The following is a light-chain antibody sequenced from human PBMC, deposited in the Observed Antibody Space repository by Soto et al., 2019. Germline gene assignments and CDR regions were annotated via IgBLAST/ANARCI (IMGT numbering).Light chain of an antibody. CDR2: NDD. J-gene: IGLJ3*02. Sequence: QSVLTQPPSASGTPGQRVTIPCSGSSSNIGRNSVNWYQQLPGTAPKLLMFNDDQRPSGVPDRFSGSRSGTSASLAISGLQSDDEADYFCSTWDDSLNGWVFGGGTKLTVL. V-gene: IGLV1-44*01. CDR3: STWDDSLNGWV. CDR1: SSNIGRNS.